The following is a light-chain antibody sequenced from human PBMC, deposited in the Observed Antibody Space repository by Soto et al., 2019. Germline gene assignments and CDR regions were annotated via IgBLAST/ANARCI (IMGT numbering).Light chain of an antibody. CDR1: GTNFGAGFD. J-gene: IGLJ1*01. CDR2: GNK. V-gene: IGLV1-40*01. CDR3: QSYDASLRGSGV. Sequence: QSALTQPPSVSGAPGQTVTISCIGGGTNFGAGFDVHWYQHLPGTAPKLLIYGNKSRPSGVPDRFSGSKSGNSASLTITGLQAEDEADYYCQSYDASLRGSGVFRTGTKVTVL.